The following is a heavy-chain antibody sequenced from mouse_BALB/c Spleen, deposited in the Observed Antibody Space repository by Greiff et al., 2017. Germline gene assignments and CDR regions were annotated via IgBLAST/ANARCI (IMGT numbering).Heavy chain of an antibody. Sequence: EVQLQESGGGLVQPGGSRKLSCAASGFTFSSFGMHWVRQAPEKGLEWVAYISSGSSTIYYADTVKGRFTISRDNPKNTLFLQMTSLRSEDTAMYYCAKRYFDVWGAGTTVTVSS. CDR1: GFTFSSFG. V-gene: IGHV5-17*02. CDR3: AKRYFDV. CDR2: ISSGSSTI. J-gene: IGHJ1*01.